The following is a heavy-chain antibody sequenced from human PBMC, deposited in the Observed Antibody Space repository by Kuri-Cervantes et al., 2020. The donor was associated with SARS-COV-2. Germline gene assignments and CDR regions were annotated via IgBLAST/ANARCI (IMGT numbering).Heavy chain of an antibody. CDR3: VRHAELVGNSGHYSYYIDV. CDR1: GGSFSSYY. V-gene: IGHV4-34*01. Sequence: SETLSLTCAVYGGSFSSYYWSWIRQPPGKGLEWIGEINHSGSTNYNPSLKSRVTISVDTSKNQFSLSLSSVTAADTAVYFCVRHAELVGNSGHYSYYIDVWGKGTTVTVSS. J-gene: IGHJ6*03. D-gene: IGHD6-19*01. CDR2: INHSGST.